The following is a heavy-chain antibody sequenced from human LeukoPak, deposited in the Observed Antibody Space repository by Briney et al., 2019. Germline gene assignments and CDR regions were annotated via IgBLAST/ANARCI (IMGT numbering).Heavy chain of an antibody. CDR3: ARDERYDSSGYPFDY. CDR2: INPNSGGT. D-gene: IGHD3-22*01. V-gene: IGHV1-2*02. J-gene: IGHJ4*02. CDR1: GYTFTRYF. Sequence: ASVKVSCKASGYTFTRYFIHWVRQAPGQGREWMGWINPNSGGTHYAQKFQGRVTMTRDSSISTAYMDLSRLRSDDTAVYYCARDERYDSSGYPFDYWGQGTLVTVSS.